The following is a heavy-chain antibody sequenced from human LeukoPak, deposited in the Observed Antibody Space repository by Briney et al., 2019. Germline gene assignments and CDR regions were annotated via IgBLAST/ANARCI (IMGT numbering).Heavy chain of an antibody. Sequence: GGSLRLSCAASGFTFSSYSMNWVRQAPGKGLEWVSYISSSSSTIYYADSVKGRFTISRDNAKNSLYLQMNSLRAEDTAVYYCASTYGDYSYYYYYYGMDVWGQGTTVTVSS. CDR2: ISSSSSTI. J-gene: IGHJ6*02. CDR3: ASTYGDYSYYYYYYGMDV. CDR1: GFTFSSYS. V-gene: IGHV3-48*01. D-gene: IGHD4-17*01.